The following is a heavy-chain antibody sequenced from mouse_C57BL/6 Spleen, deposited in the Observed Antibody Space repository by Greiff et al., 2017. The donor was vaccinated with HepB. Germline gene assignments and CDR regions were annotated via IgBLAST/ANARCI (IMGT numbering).Heavy chain of an antibody. V-gene: IGHV5-15*01. CDR3: ARPLYGSSSWYFDV. CDR2: ISNLAYSI. D-gene: IGHD1-1*01. J-gene: IGHJ1*03. CDR1: GFTFSDYG. Sequence: EVQLVESGGGLVQPGGSLKLSCAASGFTFSDYGMAWVRQAPRKGPEWVAFISNLAYSIYYADTVTGRFTISSENAKNTLYLEMSSLRSEDTAMYYCARPLYGSSSWYFDVWGTGTTVTVSS.